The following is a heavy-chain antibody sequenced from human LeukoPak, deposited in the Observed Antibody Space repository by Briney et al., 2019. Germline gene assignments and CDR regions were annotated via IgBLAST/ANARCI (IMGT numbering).Heavy chain of an antibody. Sequence: SETLSLTCAVSGYSISSGYYWGRIRQPPGKGLEWIGSIHHSGSTYYNPSLKSRVTISVDTSKNQFSLKLSSVTAADTAVYYCAREVPSGIAAAGLDYWGQGTLVTVSS. J-gene: IGHJ4*02. D-gene: IGHD6-13*01. V-gene: IGHV4-38-2*02. CDR2: IHHSGST. CDR3: AREVPSGIAAAGLDY. CDR1: GYSISSGYY.